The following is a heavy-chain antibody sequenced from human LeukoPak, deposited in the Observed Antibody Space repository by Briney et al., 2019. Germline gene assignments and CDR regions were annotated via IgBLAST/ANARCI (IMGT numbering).Heavy chain of an antibody. Sequence: GGSLRLSCAASGFTFSSYSMNWVRQAPGKGLEWVSAISGSGGSTYYADSVKGRFTISRDNSKNTLYLQMNSLRAEDTAVYYCAKDYGSGSYYKYYFDYWGQGTLVTVSS. V-gene: IGHV3-23*01. D-gene: IGHD3-10*01. J-gene: IGHJ4*02. CDR1: GFTFSSYS. CDR2: ISGSGGST. CDR3: AKDYGSGSYYKYYFDY.